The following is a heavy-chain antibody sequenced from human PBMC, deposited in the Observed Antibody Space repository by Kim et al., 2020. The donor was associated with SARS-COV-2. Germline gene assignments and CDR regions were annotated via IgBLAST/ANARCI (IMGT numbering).Heavy chain of an antibody. V-gene: IGHV4-59*12. J-gene: IGHJ5*02. CDR1: GGSMTSYH. CDR3: AKGRQQLPT. D-gene: IGHD5-18*01. Sequence: SETLSRTCTVSGGSMTSYHWSWIRQPPGKGLEYIGSIYFSGSTYYNPSLKSRVTISIDTSKNQFSLRLNSVTAADTAVYYCAKGRQQLPTWGQGTLITVSS. CDR2: IYFSGST.